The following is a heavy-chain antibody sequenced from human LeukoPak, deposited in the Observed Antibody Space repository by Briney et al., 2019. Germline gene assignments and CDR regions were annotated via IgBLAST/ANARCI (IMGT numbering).Heavy chain of an antibody. Sequence: GGSLRLSCAASGLSVSTNYMSWVRQAPGKGLEWVSFIYSDGRTDYADSVKGRFTISRDNSKNTLYLQMNSLRVEDTAVYYCAREANYYDSSGPPGRDAFDIWGQGTMVTVSS. D-gene: IGHD3-22*01. CDR1: GLSVSTNY. V-gene: IGHV3-53*01. CDR3: AREANYYDSSGPPGRDAFDI. J-gene: IGHJ3*02. CDR2: IYSDGRT.